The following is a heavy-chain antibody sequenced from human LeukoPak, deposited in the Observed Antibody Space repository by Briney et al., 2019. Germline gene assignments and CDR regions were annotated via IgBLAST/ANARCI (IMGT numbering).Heavy chain of an antibody. V-gene: IGHV1-2*02. D-gene: IGHD5-18*01. CDR3: ARLRAVTGAFDI. J-gene: IGHJ3*02. CDR2: INPNSGGT. Sequence: ASVKVSCKASGYTFTGYYMHWVRQAPGQGLEWMGWINPNSGGTNYAQKFQGRVTVTRDTSISTAYMELSRLRSDDTAVYYCARLRAVTGAFDIWGQGAMVTVSS. CDR1: GYTFTGYY.